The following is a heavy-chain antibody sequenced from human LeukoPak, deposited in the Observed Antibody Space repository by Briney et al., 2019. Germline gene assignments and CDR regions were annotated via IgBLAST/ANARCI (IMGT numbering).Heavy chain of an antibody. CDR2: INPNSGGT. CDR3: ARGTLAAAGIGFLDY. CDR1: GYTFTGYY. D-gene: IGHD6-13*01. V-gene: IGHV1-2*02. J-gene: IGHJ4*02. Sequence: ASVKVSCKASGYTFTGYYIHWVRHAPGQGLEWMGWINPNSGGTNYVQRFQGRVTMTRDTSITTAYMELSRLTSDDTAVFYCARGTLAAAGIGFLDYWGQGTLVTVSS.